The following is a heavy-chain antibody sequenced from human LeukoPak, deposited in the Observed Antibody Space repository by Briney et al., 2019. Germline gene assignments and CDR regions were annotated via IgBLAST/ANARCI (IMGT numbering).Heavy chain of an antibody. J-gene: IGHJ4*02. Sequence: SETLSLTCAVYGRSFSGYYWSWIRQPPGKGLEWIGEINHSGSTNYNPSLKSRVTISVDTSKNQFSLKLSSVTAADTAVYYCARGRQQLANYFDYWGQGTLVTVSS. CDR3: ARGRQQLANYFDY. CDR2: INHSGST. V-gene: IGHV4-34*01. D-gene: IGHD6-6*01. CDR1: GRSFSGYY.